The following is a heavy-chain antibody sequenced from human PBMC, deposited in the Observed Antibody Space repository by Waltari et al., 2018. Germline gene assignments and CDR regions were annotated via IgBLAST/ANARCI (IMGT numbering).Heavy chain of an antibody. Sequence: QVQLQESGPGLVKPSETLSLTCTVSGGSISSYYWSWIRQPPGKGLEWIGYIYYSGSTNYNPSLKSRVTISVDTSKNQFSLKLSSVTAADTAVYYCARGGGTTVVPDYWGQGTLVTVSS. V-gene: IGHV4-59*01. CDR2: IYYSGST. D-gene: IGHD4-17*01. J-gene: IGHJ4*02. CDR1: GGSISSYY. CDR3: ARGGGTTVVPDY.